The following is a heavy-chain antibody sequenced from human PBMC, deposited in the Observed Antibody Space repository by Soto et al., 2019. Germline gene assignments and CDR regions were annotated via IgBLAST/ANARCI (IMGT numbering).Heavy chain of an antibody. D-gene: IGHD5-18*01. V-gene: IGHV1-69*13. J-gene: IGHJ6*02. CDR1: GGTFSSYA. CDR2: IIPIFGTA. Sequence: SVKVSCKASGGTFSSYAISWVRQAPGQGLEWMGGIIPIFGTANYAQKFQGRVTITADESTSTAYMELSSLRSKDTAVYYCARLLINTAMVPPPYCYGMDVWGQGTTVTVSS. CDR3: ARLLINTAMVPPPYCYGMDV.